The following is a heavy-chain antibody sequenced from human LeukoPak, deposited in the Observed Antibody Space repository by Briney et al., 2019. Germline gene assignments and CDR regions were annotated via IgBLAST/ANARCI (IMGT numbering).Heavy chain of an antibody. J-gene: IGHJ4*02. CDR3: ATLLGWSSGWYFGY. Sequence: SETLSLTCTVSGGSISSYYWSWIRQPPGKGLEWIWYIYYSGSTNYNPSLKSRGTISVDTSKNQFSLKLSSVTAADTAVYYCATLLGWSSGWYFGYWGQGTLVTVSS. CDR1: GGSISSYY. D-gene: IGHD6-19*01. V-gene: IGHV4-59*01. CDR2: IYYSGST.